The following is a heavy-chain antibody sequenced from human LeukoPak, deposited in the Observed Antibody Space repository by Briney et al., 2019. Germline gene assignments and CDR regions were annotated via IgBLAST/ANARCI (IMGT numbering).Heavy chain of an antibody. Sequence: SETLSLTCTVSGGSISSYYWSWIRQPAGKGLEWIGRIYTSGTTHYNPSLKSRVTMSVDTSKNQFSLKPSSVTAADTAVYYCARLSTVTTSFDYWGQGTLVTVSS. J-gene: IGHJ4*02. CDR2: IYTSGTT. CDR1: GGSISSYY. V-gene: IGHV4-4*07. CDR3: ARLSTVTTSFDY. D-gene: IGHD4-17*01.